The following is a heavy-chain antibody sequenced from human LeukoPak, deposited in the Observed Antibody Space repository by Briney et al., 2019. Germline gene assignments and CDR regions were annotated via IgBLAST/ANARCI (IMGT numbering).Heavy chain of an antibody. D-gene: IGHD2-2*01. CDR2: IKQDGSEK. V-gene: IGHV3-7*01. Sequence: PGGSLRLSCAASGFTFSSYWMSWVHQAPGKGLEWVANIKQDGSEKYYVDSVKGRFTISRDNAKNSLYLQMNSLRAEDTAVYYCARLKLLWSNYFDYWGQGTLVTVSS. CDR1: GFTFSSYW. CDR3: ARLKLLWSNYFDY. J-gene: IGHJ4*02.